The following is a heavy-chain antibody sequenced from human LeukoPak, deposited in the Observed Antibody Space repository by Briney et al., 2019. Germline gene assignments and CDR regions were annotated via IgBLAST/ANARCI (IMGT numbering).Heavy chain of an antibody. J-gene: IGHJ3*02. Sequence: GGSLRLSCAASGFTVSSNYMSWVRQAPGKGLEWVSVIYSGGSTYYADSVKGRFTISRHNSKNTLYLQMNSLRAEDTAVYYCARSARVYYYDSSGYYYAAGPDAFDIWGQGTMVTVSS. CDR2: IYSGGST. D-gene: IGHD3-22*01. CDR3: ARSARVYYYDSSGYYYAAGPDAFDI. CDR1: GFTVSSNY. V-gene: IGHV3-53*04.